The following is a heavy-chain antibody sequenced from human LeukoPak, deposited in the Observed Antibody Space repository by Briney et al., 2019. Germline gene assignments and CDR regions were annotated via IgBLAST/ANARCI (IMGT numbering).Heavy chain of an antibody. D-gene: IGHD6-19*01. CDR3: ARAAVAGIWFDS. V-gene: IGHV4-59*01. J-gene: IGHJ5*01. Sequence: PSETLSLTCXVSGGSMSSYYWSWIRQPSGKGLEWIAYIYYSGSTNYNPSLKSRLTISVDTSKNQFSLKLSSVAAADTAVYYCARAAVAGIWFDSWGQGTLVTVSS. CDR1: GGSMSSYY. CDR2: IYYSGST.